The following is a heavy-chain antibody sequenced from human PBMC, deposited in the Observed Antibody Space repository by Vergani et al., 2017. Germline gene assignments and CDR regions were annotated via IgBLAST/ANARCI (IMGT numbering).Heavy chain of an antibody. V-gene: IGHV3-30*18. CDR3: AKGNGYSYGPPGN. J-gene: IGHJ4*02. D-gene: IGHD5-18*01. Sequence: QVQLVESGGGVVQPGRSLRLSCAASGFTFSSYGMHWVRQAPGKGLEWGAVISYDGSNKYYADSVKGRFTISRDKSKNTLYLQMNSLRAEDTAVYYCAKGNGYSYGPPGNWGQGTLVTVSS. CDR1: GFTFSSYG. CDR2: ISYDGSNK.